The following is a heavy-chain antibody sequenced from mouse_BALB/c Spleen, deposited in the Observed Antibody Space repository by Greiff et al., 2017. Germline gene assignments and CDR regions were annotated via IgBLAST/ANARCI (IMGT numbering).Heavy chain of an antibody. CDR1: GFSLTSYG. J-gene: IGHJ4*01. CDR3: ARDRRYDVDHAMDY. D-gene: IGHD2-14*01. V-gene: IGHV2-9*02. CDR2: IWAGGST. Sequence: VMLVESGPGLVAPSQSLSITCTVSGFSLTSYGVHWVRQPPGKGLEWLGVIWAGGSTNYNSALMSRLSISKDNSKSQVFLKMNSLQTDDTAMYYCARDRRYDVDHAMDYWGQGTSVTVSS.